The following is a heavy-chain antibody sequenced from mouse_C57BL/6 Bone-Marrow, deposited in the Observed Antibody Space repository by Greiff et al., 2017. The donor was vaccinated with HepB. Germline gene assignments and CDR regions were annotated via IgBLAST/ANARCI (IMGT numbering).Heavy chain of an antibody. D-gene: IGHD4-1*01. CDR1: GFTFSSYA. CDR2: ISSGGDYI. V-gene: IGHV5-9-1*02. CDR3: TRESNWDYYYAMDY. Sequence: EVKLMESGEGLVKPGGSLKLSCAASGFTFSSYAMSWVRQTPEKRLEWVAYISSGGDYIYYAYTVKGQVTITRDNARNTLYLQMSSLKSEDTAMYYCTRESNWDYYYAMDYWGQGTSVTVSS. J-gene: IGHJ4*01.